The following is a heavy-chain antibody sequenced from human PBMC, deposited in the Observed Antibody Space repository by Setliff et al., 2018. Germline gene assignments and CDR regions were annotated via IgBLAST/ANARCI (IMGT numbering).Heavy chain of an antibody. CDR1: GDSISTFSYY. D-gene: IGHD2-2*01. J-gene: IGHJ4*02. CDR2: IYDSGKT. CDR3: ASCRYQVPYNY. V-gene: IGHV4-39*01. Sequence: SETLSLTCSVPGDSISTFSYYWGWIRQPPGKGLEWIGTIYDSGKTYYNPSLKSRVSISVDTSKNQFSLKLNSVTAADTGVYYCASCRYQVPYNYWGQGTPVTVSS.